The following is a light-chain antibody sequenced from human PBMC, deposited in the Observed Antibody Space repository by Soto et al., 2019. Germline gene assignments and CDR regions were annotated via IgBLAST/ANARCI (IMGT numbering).Light chain of an antibody. CDR2: DAS. V-gene: IGKV3-20*01. CDR1: QSVRGSY. CDR3: QHYGSSPWT. Sequence: EIVLTQSPGTLSLSPGERATLSCRASQSVRGSYLAWYQKKPGQAPRLLIYDASSRATGIPDRFSGSGSGTDFTLTVSRLEPEDFAVYYCQHYGSSPWTFGQGTKVEIK. J-gene: IGKJ1*01.